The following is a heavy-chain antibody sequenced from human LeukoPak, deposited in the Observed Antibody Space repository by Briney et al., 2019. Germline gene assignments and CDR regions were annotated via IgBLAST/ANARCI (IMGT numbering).Heavy chain of an antibody. CDR3: ARDEYTSSWYFPYYFDY. CDR1: GFTFSTHW. CDR2: IKQDGFEK. D-gene: IGHD6-13*01. Sequence: GGSLRLSCAASGFTFSTHWMTWVRQAPGKGLEWVASIKQDGFEKYYVDSVKGRLTISRDNAKNSLYLQMNSLRVGDTAVYYCARDEYTSSWYFPYYFDYWGQGILVTVSS. J-gene: IGHJ4*02. V-gene: IGHV3-7*01.